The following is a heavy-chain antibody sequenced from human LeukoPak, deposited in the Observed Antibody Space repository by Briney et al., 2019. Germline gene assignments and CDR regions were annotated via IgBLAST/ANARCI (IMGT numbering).Heavy chain of an antibody. V-gene: IGHV3-30*02. J-gene: IGHJ4*02. CDR1: GFIFSNYA. CDR3: AKAIHSSSSGVVDY. CDR2: IRYDGSNK. Sequence: SGGSLRLSCAASGFIFSNYAMHWVRQAPGKGLEWVTFIRYDGSNKYYAESVKGRFTISRDNSKNTLYLQMNSLRAEDTAVYSCAKAIHSSSSGVVDYWGQGTLVTVSS. D-gene: IGHD6-6*01.